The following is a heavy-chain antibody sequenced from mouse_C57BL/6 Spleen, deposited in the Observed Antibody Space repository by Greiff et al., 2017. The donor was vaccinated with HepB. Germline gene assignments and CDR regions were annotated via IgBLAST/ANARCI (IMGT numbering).Heavy chain of an antibody. D-gene: IGHD2-1*01. J-gene: IGHJ2*01. Sequence: QVQLKQPGAELVKPGASVKMSCKASGYTFTSYCITWVKQRPGQGLEWIGDIYPGSGSTNYNEKFKSKATLTVDTSSSTAYMQLSSLTSEDSAVYYCARGNGNYVGYWGQGTTLTVSS. V-gene: IGHV1-55*01. CDR2: IYPGSGST. CDR1: GYTFTSYC. CDR3: ARGNGNYVGY.